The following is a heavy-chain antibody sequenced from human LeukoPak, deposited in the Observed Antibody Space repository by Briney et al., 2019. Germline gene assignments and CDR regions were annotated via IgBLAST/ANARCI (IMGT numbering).Heavy chain of an antibody. CDR2: IYYSGST. J-gene: IGHJ4*02. Sequence: SETLSLTCTVSGGSISSYYWNCIRQPPGKGLEWIGYIYYSGSTNYNPSLKSRVTISVDTSKNQFSLKLSSVTAADTAVYYCARVHSDYLFDYWGQGTLVTVSS. V-gene: IGHV4-59*01. D-gene: IGHD4-11*01. CDR1: GGSISSYY. CDR3: ARVHSDYLFDY.